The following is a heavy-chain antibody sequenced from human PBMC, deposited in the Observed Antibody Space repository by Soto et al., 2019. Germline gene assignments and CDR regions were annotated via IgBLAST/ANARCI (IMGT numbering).Heavy chain of an antibody. J-gene: IGHJ6*03. V-gene: IGHV4-4*02. CDR1: SGSISSSNW. CDR3: ARVPTGSWGPESYMDV. D-gene: IGHD3-16*01. Sequence: QVQLQESGPGLVKPSGTLSLTCAVSSGSISSSNWWSWVRQPPGKGLEWIGEIYHSGSTNYNPSLKSRVTISVDKSKNQFSLKLSSVTAADTAVFYCARVPTGSWGPESYMDVWGKGTTVTVSS. CDR2: IYHSGST.